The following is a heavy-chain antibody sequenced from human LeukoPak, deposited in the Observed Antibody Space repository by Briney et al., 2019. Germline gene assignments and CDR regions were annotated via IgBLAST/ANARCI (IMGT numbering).Heavy chain of an antibody. D-gene: IGHD3-16*01. CDR3: ARYGLAGFYFDY. Sequence: SETLSLTCTVSGGSISSYYWSWIRQPPGKGLEWIGYIYYSGSTNYNPSLKSRVTISVDTSMHQFSLKLNSVTAADTAVFYCARYGLAGFYFDYWGQGTLATVSS. V-gene: IGHV4-59*01. CDR2: IYYSGST. J-gene: IGHJ4*02. CDR1: GGSISSYY.